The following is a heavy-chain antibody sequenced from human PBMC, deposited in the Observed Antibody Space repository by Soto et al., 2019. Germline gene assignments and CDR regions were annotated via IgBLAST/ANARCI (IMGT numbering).Heavy chain of an antibody. V-gene: IGHV3-30*04. Sequence: GGSLRLSCAASGFAFSTYSIHWVRQAPGKGLEWVAIISFDGKNDYFADSVKGRFTISRDNSKKMVYLQMNSLRGEDTAVYYCARDGEVTTRNYFAYWGQGT. J-gene: IGHJ4*02. CDR3: ARDGEVTTRNYFAY. CDR2: ISFDGKND. CDR1: GFAFSTYS. D-gene: IGHD4-17*01.